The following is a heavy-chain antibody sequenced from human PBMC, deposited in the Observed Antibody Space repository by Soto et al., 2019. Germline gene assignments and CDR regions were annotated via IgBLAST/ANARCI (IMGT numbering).Heavy chain of an antibody. D-gene: IGHD2-21*01. CDR2: IIPIFGTT. CDR3: ATNPLGIWNTYYFHF. CDR1: GGTFRSDA. J-gene: IGHJ4*02. V-gene: IGHV1-69*12. Sequence: QVQLVQSGAEVKKPGSSVKVSCKASGGTFRSDAINWVRQAPGQGLEWMGRIIPIFGTTNYAQKFQGRVTFTADESTSTAYVELSDLRSEDTALFFCATNPLGIWNTYYFHFWGQGTLVAVSS.